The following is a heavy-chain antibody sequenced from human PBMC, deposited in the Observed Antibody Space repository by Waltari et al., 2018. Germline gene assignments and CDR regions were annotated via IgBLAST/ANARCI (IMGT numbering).Heavy chain of an antibody. CDR1: GVTFVSDH. J-gene: IGHJ4*02. D-gene: IGHD2-2*01. CDR2: LSYDGSNK. Sequence: QGQLVESGGSVVQPGRALRLYCQASGVTFVSDHLHWGRQAPGKGLEWVAVLSYDGSNKYHADSVKGRFTISRDNSKNTLYLQMNSLRTEDTAVYYCARDGEMYCSSTSCYYFDHWGQGTLVTVSS. CDR3: ARDGEMYCSSTSCYYFDH. V-gene: IGHV3-30*04.